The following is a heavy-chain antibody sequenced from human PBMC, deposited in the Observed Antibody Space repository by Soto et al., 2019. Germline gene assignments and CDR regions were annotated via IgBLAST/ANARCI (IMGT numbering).Heavy chain of an antibody. D-gene: IGHD3-22*01. V-gene: IGHV1-58*01. CDR3: AAIGARDSSGYSFAY. CDR1: GFTFTSSA. CDR2: IVVGSGNT. J-gene: IGHJ4*02. Sequence: ASVKVSCKASGFTFTSSAVQWVRQARGQRLEWIGWIVVGSGNTNYAQKFQERVTITRDMSTSTAYMELSSLRSEDTAVYYCAAIGARDSSGYSFAYSGQGTLVTVSS.